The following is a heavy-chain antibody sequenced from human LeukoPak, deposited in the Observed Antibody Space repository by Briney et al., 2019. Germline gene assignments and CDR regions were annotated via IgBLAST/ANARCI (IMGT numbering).Heavy chain of an antibody. J-gene: IGHJ4*02. V-gene: IGHV3-30*03. CDR1: GFTFHDLG. Sequence: GGSLRLSCSPSGFTFHDLGMDWVCQAPGKGPEGVAVLAATRGAKQYAAFVKARFRLSRDNSKTTLFPEMNRLTVEDTPVYYRARDAPWGQWYFDLWSQGAPVTVSS. CDR3: ARDAPWGQWYFDL. D-gene: IGHD6-19*01. CDR2: LAATRGAK.